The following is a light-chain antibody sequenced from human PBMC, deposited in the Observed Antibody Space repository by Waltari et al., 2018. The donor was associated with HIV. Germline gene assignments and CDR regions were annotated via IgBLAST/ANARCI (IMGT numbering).Light chain of an antibody. Sequence: QYVLTQPPSASGTPGQRVTIACSGSSSNIGSNNVNWYRQFPGTAPKRLIYRSRERPSGVPDRFSGSESGTSGSLAINGLQSEDDAHYYCAAWDDSLNAYVFGTGTKVTVL. CDR3: AAWDDSLNAYV. V-gene: IGLV1-44*01. CDR1: SSNIGSNN. CDR2: RSR. J-gene: IGLJ1*01.